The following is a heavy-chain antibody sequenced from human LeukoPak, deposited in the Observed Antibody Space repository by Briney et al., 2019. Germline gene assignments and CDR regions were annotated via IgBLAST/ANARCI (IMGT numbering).Heavy chain of an antibody. J-gene: IGHJ4*02. CDR3: ATVAQGVVLY. V-gene: IGHV4-30-4*08. Sequence: PSETLSLTCTVSGDSFSSTDYFWAWIRQPPGVGLEWMGHIFYGGSPNYNPSLKGRPLMSIDTSKSQFSLKLTSVTAADTALYYCATVAQGVVLYWGQGTLITVSS. D-gene: IGHD2-15*01. CDR2: IFYGGSP. CDR1: GDSFSSTDYF.